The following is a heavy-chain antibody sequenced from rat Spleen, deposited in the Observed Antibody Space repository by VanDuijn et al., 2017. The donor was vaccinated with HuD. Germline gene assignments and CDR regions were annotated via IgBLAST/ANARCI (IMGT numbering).Heavy chain of an antibody. CDR3: GRHGSTGGFFDY. CDR1: GFTFSDYY. V-gene: IGHV5-29*01. CDR2: ISYDGSST. Sequence: EVQLVESDGGLVQPGRSLKLSCAASGFTFSDYYMAWVCQTPTKGLEWVATISYDGSSTYYRDSVKGRFTISRDNAKSTLYLQMDSLRSEDTATYYCGRHGSTGGFFDYWGQGVMVTVSS. J-gene: IGHJ2*01. D-gene: IGHD4-2*01.